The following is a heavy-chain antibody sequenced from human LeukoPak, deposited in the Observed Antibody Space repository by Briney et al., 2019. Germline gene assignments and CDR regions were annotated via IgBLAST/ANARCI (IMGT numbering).Heavy chain of an antibody. V-gene: IGHV1-69*05. CDR3: ASRDPHSGSSYFYYYYMDV. D-gene: IGHD5-12*01. CDR2: IIPILGTS. J-gene: IGHJ6*03. Sequence: ASVTVSFKASGGTFSDYAFSWERQAPGQGLEWMGGIIPILGTSHSAERFQGRLTLSTDESTNTAYMELTSLQSEDTAVYYCASRDPHSGSSYFYYYYMDVWGKGTTVTVSS. CDR1: GGTFSDYA.